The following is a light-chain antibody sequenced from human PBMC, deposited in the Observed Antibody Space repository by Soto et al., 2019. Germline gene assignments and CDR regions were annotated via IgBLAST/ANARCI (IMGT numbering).Light chain of an antibody. CDR3: ASWDASLTGWV. J-gene: IGLJ3*02. V-gene: IGLV1-47*01. CDR1: RSNIGNNF. CDR2: RNN. Sequence: QSVLTQPPSASGTPGQRVTISCSGSRSNIGNNFVYWYQQFPGTAPKLLIYRNNQRPSGVPDRISGSRSGTSASLAISGLRSEDEADYYCASWDASLTGWVFGGGTKLTVL.